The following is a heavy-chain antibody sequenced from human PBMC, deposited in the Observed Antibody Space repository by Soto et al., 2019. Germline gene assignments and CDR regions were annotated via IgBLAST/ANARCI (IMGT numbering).Heavy chain of an antibody. D-gene: IGHD3-10*01. CDR3: ARDILWDGSGKDYYYGMDV. V-gene: IGHV3-53*01. Sequence: PGGSLRLSCAASGFTVSSNYMSWVRQAPGKGLEWVSVIYSGGSTYYADSVKGRFTISRDNSKNTLYLQMNSLRAEDTAVYYCARDILWDGSGKDYYYGMDVWGQGTTVNVSS. CDR1: GFTVSSNY. J-gene: IGHJ6*02. CDR2: IYSGGST.